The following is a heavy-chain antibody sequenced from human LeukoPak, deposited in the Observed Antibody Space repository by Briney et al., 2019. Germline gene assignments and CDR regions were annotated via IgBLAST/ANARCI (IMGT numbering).Heavy chain of an antibody. J-gene: IGHJ4*02. D-gene: IGHD3-10*01. CDR3: ARSDTTMVRGVITPLGY. CDR1: GYTFTGYY. CDR2: INPNSGGT. V-gene: IGHV1-2*02. Sequence: ASVKVSCKASGYTFTGYYMHWVRQAPGQGLEWMGWINPNSGGTNYAQKFQGRVTMTRDTSISTEYMEMSRLRSDDTAVYYCARSDTTMVRGVITPLGYWVQGTLVTVSS.